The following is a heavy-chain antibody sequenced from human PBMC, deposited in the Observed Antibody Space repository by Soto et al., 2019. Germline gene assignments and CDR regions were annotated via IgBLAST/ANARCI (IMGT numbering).Heavy chain of an antibody. D-gene: IGHD6-25*01. V-gene: IGHV1-18*01. CDR2: ISAYNGNT. Sequence: QVQLVQSGAEVKKPGASVKVSCKASGYTFTSYGISWVRQAPGQGLAWMGWISAYNGNTNYAQKLRGRVTMTTDTATSTALMELRSLRSDDTAVYYCTRDVGYSSAWETWGQGTMVTVST. CDR1: GYTFTSYG. CDR3: TRDVGYSSAWET. J-gene: IGHJ3*01.